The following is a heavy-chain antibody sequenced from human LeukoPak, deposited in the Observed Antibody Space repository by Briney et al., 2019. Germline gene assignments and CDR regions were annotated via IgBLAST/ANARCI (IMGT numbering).Heavy chain of an antibody. D-gene: IGHD3-10*01. J-gene: IGHJ4*02. CDR3: ARQEYYYGSGSYHPPYYFDY. Sequence: SETLSLTCTVSGGSIITSSYYWVWIRQPPGQGLEWIGSTYYSGSTYYNPSLESRVTISVDTSKNQFSLKLSSVTAADTAVYYCARQEYYYGSGSYHPPYYFDYWGQGTLVTVSS. V-gene: IGHV4-39*01. CDR1: GGSIITSSYY. CDR2: TYYSGST.